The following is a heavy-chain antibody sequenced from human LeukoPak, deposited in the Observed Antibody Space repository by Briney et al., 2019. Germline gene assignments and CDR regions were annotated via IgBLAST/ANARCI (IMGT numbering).Heavy chain of an antibody. D-gene: IGHD6-19*01. Sequence: SQTLSLTCAISGDSVSSNSVTWNWIRQPPSRGLEWLGRTYYRSTWYNDYAVSVRGRITVNPDTSKNQFSLKLSSVTAADTAVYYCAREGSRYSSGRFSKRDAFDIWGQGTMVTVSS. J-gene: IGHJ3*02. CDR1: GDSVSSNSVT. CDR3: AREGSRYSSGRFSKRDAFDI. V-gene: IGHV6-1*01. CDR2: TYYRSTWYN.